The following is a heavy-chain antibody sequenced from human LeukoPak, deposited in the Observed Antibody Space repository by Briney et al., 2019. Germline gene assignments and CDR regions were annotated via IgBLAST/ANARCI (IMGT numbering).Heavy chain of an antibody. V-gene: IGHV1-18*01. J-gene: IGHJ4*02. CDR1: GYTFTSYG. CDR3: ARDRDDSSGFDY. D-gene: IGHD3-22*01. Sequence: ASVKVSCKASGYTFTSYGISWVRQAPGQGLEWMGWISAYNGNTNYAQKLQGRVTMTRDTSTSTVNMELSSLRSEDTAVYYCARDRDDSSGFDYWGQGTLVTVSS. CDR2: ISAYNGNT.